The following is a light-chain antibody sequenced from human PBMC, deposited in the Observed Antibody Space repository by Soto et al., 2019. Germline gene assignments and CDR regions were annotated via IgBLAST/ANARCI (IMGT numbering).Light chain of an antibody. V-gene: IGKV3-20*01. Sequence: EIVLTQSPGTLSLSPGERATLSCRASQSVSSYLAWYQQKPGQAPRLLIYGASNRATGIPDRFSGSGSGTDFTLTISRLEPEDFAVYSCQQSGSSPRTFGQGTKVEIK. J-gene: IGKJ1*01. CDR1: QSVSSY. CDR2: GAS. CDR3: QQSGSSPRT.